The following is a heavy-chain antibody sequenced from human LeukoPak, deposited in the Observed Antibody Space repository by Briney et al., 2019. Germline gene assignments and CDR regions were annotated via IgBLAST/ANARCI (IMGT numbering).Heavy chain of an antibody. CDR2: IYYSGST. J-gene: IGHJ3*02. D-gene: IGHD3-22*01. CDR1: GGSISSYY. V-gene: IGHV4-59*01. CDR3: ARAGYYYDSSGYNYDAFDI. Sequence: SETLSLTCTVSGGSISSYYWSWIRQPPGKGLEWIGYIYYSGSTNYNPSLKSRVTISVGTSKNKFSLKLSSVTAADTAVYYCARAGYYYDSSGYNYDAFDIWGQGTMVTVSS.